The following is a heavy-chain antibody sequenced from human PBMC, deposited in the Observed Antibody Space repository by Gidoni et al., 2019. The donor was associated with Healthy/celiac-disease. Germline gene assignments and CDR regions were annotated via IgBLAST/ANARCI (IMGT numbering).Heavy chain of an antibody. J-gene: IGHJ4*02. V-gene: IGHV4-39*01. D-gene: IGHD6-19*01. CDR2: IYYSGST. Sequence: QLQLQESGPGLVKPSETLSLPCTVSGGSISSSSYYWGWIRQPPGKGLEWIGSIYYSGSTYYNPSLKSRVTISVDTSKNQFSLKLSSVTAADTAVYYCARRIVAGAIPFDYWGQGTLVTVSS. CDR3: ARRIVAGAIPFDY. CDR1: GGSISSSSYY.